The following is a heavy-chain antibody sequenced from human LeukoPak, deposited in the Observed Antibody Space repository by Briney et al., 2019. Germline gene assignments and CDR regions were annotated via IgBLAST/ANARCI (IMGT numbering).Heavy chain of an antibody. J-gene: IGHJ4*02. D-gene: IGHD4-17*01. V-gene: IGHV3-23*01. CDR2: ISGSGGST. CDR1: GFTFSSYA. CDR3: AKARSFSVTTALDY. Sequence: TGGSLRLSCAASGFTFSSYAMSWVRQAPGKGLEWVSAISGSGGSTYYADSVKGRFTISRDNSKNTLYLQMNSLRAEDTAVYYCAKARSFSVTTALDYWGQGTLVTVSS.